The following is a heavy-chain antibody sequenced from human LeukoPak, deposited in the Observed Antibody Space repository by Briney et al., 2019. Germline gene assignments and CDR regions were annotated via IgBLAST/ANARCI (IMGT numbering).Heavy chain of an antibody. Sequence: GGSLRLSCAASGFTFSSYGMHWVRQPPGKGLEWVAVISYDGDNKYYADSVKGRFTISRDNSKNTLYLQMNSLRAEDTAVYYCARGAMSSGWYRPDYWGQGTLVTVSS. D-gene: IGHD6-19*01. J-gene: IGHJ4*02. V-gene: IGHV3-30*03. CDR1: GFTFSSYG. CDR3: ARGAMSSGWYRPDY. CDR2: ISYDGDNK.